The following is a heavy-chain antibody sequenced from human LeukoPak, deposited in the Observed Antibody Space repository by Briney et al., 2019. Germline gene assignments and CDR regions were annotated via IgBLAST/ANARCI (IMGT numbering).Heavy chain of an antibody. V-gene: IGHV3-30*02. CDR3: AKGGGAAAPYYFDY. Sequence: GGSLRLSCAASGFTFSSYGMHWVRQAPGKGLEWVAFIRYDGSNKYYADSVKGRFTISRDNSKNTLYLQMNSLRAEDTALYYCAKGGGAAAPYYFDYWGQGTLVTVSS. CDR1: GFTFSSYG. D-gene: IGHD6-13*01. CDR2: IRYDGSNK. J-gene: IGHJ4*02.